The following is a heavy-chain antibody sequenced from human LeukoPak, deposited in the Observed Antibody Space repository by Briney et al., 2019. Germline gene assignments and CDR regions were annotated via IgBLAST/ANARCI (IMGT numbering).Heavy chain of an antibody. CDR1: GFTFSSYG. CDR3: ARTIVVVPAAKAGGDY. Sequence: GGPLRLSCAASGFTFSSYGMHWVRQAPGKGLEWVAFIRYDGSNKYYADSVKGRFTISRDNSKNTLYLQMNSLRAEDTAVYYCARTIVVVPAAKAGGDYWGQGTLVTVSS. D-gene: IGHD2-2*01. CDR2: IRYDGSNK. J-gene: IGHJ4*02. V-gene: IGHV3-30*02.